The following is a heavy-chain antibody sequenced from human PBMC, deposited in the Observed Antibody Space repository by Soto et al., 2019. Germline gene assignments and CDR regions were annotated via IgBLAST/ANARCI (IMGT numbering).Heavy chain of an antibody. V-gene: IGHV3-23*01. Sequence: GGSLRLSCAASGFTFSSYAMSWVRQAPGKGLEWVSAISGSGGSTYYADSVKGRFTISRDNSKNTLYLQMNSLRAEDTAVYYCAKGSTYYDILTGLYYWGQGTLVTVSS. D-gene: IGHD3-9*01. CDR3: AKGSTYYDILTGLYY. J-gene: IGHJ4*02. CDR2: ISGSGGST. CDR1: GFTFSSYA.